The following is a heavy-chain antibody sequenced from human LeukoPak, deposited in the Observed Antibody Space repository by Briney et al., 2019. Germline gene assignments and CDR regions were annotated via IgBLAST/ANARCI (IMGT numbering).Heavy chain of an antibody. CDR1: GGSLSSGGYY. J-gene: IGHJ6*03. Sequence: PSETLSLTCSVSGGSLSSGGYYWTWIRQPAGKGPEWIGRIYTNGNTNYNPSLKSRVTMSVDTSKNQFSLNLSSVTAADTAVYYCARDSGYSRPPHYYYYMDVWGKGTTVTVSS. V-gene: IGHV4-61*02. CDR2: IYTNGNT. CDR3: ARDSGYSRPPHYYYYMDV. D-gene: IGHD1-26*01.